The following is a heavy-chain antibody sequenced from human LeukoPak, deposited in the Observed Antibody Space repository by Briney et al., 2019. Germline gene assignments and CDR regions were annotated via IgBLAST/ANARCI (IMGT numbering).Heavy chain of an antibody. CDR2: ISSSSSYI. CDR1: GFTFSSYS. Sequence: GGSLRLSCAASGFTFSSYSMTWVRQAPGKGLEWVSSISSSSSYIYYADSVKGRFTISRDNAKNSLYLQMNSLRAEDTAVYYCASRPTDSYSSGYYYFDYWGQGTLVTVSS. CDR3: ASRPTDSYSSGYYYFDY. D-gene: IGHD3-22*01. J-gene: IGHJ4*02. V-gene: IGHV3-21*01.